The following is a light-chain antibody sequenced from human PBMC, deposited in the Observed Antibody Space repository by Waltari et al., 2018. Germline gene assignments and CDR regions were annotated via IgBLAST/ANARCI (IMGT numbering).Light chain of an antibody. Sequence: EIVLTQSPGTLSLSPGERATLSCRASQSISSSYLAWYQQKTGQAPRLLIYGASSRATGIPDRFSGSGSGTDFTLTISRLEPEDFAVYYCQHYGSSSYTFGQGTKLEI. V-gene: IGKV3-20*01. CDR1: QSISSSY. J-gene: IGKJ2*01. CDR2: GAS. CDR3: QHYGSSSYT.